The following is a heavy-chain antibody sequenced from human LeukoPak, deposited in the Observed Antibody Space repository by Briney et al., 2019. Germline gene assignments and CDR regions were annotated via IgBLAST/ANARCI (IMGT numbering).Heavy chain of an antibody. CDR2: IYHSGST. CDR1: GGSISSGGYS. D-gene: IGHD3-16*02. V-gene: IGHV4-30-2*01. Sequence: SETLSLTCTVSGGSISSGGYSWSWIRQPPGTGLEWIGYIYHSGSTYYNPSLKSRVTISVDRSKNQFSLKLSSVTAADTAVYYCARGKDDYVWGSYRQYYFDYWGQGTLVTVSS. J-gene: IGHJ4*02. CDR3: ARGKDDYVWGSYRQYYFDY.